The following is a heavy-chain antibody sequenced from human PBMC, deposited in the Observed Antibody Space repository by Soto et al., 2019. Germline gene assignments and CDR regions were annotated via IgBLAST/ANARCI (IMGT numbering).Heavy chain of an antibody. CDR1: GFTFSNYW. Sequence: GGSLRLSCAVSGFTFSNYWITWVRQAPGKGLEWVANIKEDGSQENYVDSVKGRFTISRDNAKTSLYLQMNSLRVEDTAVYYCASGREKYYYYYYMDVWGKGTTVTVSS. CDR3: ASGREKYYYYYYMDV. V-gene: IGHV3-7*03. J-gene: IGHJ6*03. CDR2: IKEDGSQE.